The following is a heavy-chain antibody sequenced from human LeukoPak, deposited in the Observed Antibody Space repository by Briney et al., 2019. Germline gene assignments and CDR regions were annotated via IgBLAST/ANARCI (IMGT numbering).Heavy chain of an antibody. CDR2: IKQDGSEK. J-gene: IGHJ4*02. V-gene: IGHV3-7*01. CDR3: ARAKSIDY. Sequence: GGSLRLSCAASGFTFSGYWMSWVRQAPGKGLEWVANIKQDGSEKYYVDSVKGRFTVSRDNAKNSLYLQMNSLRAEDTAVYYCARAKSIDYWGQGTLVTVSS. CDR1: GFTFSGYW.